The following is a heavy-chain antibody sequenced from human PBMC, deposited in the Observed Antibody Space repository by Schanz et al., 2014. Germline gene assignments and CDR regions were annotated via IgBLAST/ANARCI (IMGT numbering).Heavy chain of an antibody. CDR3: AKSQGSSFDS. D-gene: IGHD6-13*01. V-gene: IGHV3-23*01. CDR1: GFIFGSSV. CDR2: ISASGGDT. Sequence: EVQLLESGGGLVQPGGSLRLSCAASGFIFGSSVMAWVRQAPGKGLEWVSVISASGGDTYYADSVKGRFTISRDNSKSLLYLQMNSLRAEDTAVYYCAKSQGSSFDSWGQGTLVTVSS. J-gene: IGHJ4*02.